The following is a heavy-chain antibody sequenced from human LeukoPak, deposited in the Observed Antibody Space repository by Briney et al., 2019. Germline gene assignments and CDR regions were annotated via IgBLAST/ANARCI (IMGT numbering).Heavy chain of an antibody. CDR2: ISWNSGNI. J-gene: IGHJ4*02. V-gene: IGHV3-9*01. CDR3: AKDTGYSGYDSVMDY. Sequence: GGSLRLSCAASGFTLENYAMHWVRQAPGKGLEWVSGISWNSGNIGYADSVKGRFTISRDNAKSSLYRQMNSLRAEDTALYYCAKDTGYSGYDSVMDYWGQGTLVTVSS. D-gene: IGHD5-12*01. CDR1: GFTLENYA.